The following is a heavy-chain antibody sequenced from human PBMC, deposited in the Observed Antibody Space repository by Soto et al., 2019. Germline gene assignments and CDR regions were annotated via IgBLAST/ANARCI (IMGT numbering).Heavy chain of an antibody. CDR3: ARERVEMATIQFFDY. D-gene: IGHD5-12*01. V-gene: IGHV3-48*03. CDR1: GFTFSSYE. J-gene: IGHJ4*02. CDR2: ISSSGSTI. Sequence: VGSLRLSCAASGFTFSSYEMNWVRQAPGKGLEWVSYISSSGSTIYYADSVKGRFTISRDNAKNSLYLQMNSLRAEDTAVYYCARERVEMATIQFFDYWGQGTLVTVSS.